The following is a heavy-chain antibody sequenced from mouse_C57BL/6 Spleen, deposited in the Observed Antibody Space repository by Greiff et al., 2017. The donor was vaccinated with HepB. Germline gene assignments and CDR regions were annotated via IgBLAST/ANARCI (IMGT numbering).Heavy chain of an antibody. J-gene: IGHJ1*03. Sequence: EVKLVESEGGLVQPGSSMKLSCTASGFTFSDYYMAWVRQVPEKGLEWVANINYDGSSTYYLDSLKSRFIISRDNAKNILYLQMSSLKSEDTATYYCARDVGYYRYFYVWGTGTTVTVSS. V-gene: IGHV5-16*01. D-gene: IGHD2-2*01. CDR3: ARDVGYYRYFYV. CDR2: INYDGSST. CDR1: GFTFSDYY.